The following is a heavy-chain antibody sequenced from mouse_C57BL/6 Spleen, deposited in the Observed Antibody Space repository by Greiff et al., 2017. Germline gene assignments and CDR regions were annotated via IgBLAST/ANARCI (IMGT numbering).Heavy chain of an antibody. CDR1: GFTFSSYA. D-gene: IGHD1-1*01. Sequence: EVMLVESGGGLVTPGGSLKLSCAASGFTFSSYAMSWVRQTPEKRLEWVATISDGGSYTYYPDNVKGRFTSSRDNAKNNLYLQMSHLKSEDTAMYYCARALYYYGYFDYWGQGTTLTVAS. CDR2: ISDGGSYT. J-gene: IGHJ2*01. V-gene: IGHV5-4*03. CDR3: ARALYYYGYFDY.